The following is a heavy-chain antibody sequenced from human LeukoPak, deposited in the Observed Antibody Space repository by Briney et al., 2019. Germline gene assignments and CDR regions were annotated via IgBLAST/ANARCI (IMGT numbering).Heavy chain of an antibody. CDR2: INHSENT. D-gene: IGHD3/OR15-3a*01. CDR3: ARHLRWRTSFSPFDY. V-gene: IGHV4-34*01. Sequence: SETLSLTCAVYGGSFSGYYWSWIRQPLGKGLEWIGEINHSENTDYNPSLKSRVTISVDTFKNQLSLKLSSVTAADTAVYYCARHLRWRTSFSPFDYWGQGTLVTVSS. CDR1: GGSFSGYY. J-gene: IGHJ4*02.